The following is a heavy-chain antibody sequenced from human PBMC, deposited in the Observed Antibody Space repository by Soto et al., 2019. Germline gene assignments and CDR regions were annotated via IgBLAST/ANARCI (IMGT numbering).Heavy chain of an antibody. V-gene: IGHV3-11*01. Sequence: QVQLVESGGGLVKPGGSLRLSCAASGFTFSDYYMSWIRQAPGKGLEWVSYITSSGTTRYYADSVKGRFTISRDNAKNSLYLQMDSLRAEDTAVYYCERDRDGSGSTGYFGYWGQGTLVTVSS. D-gene: IGHD3-22*01. CDR2: ITSSGTTR. CDR3: ERDRDGSGSTGYFGY. J-gene: IGHJ4*02. CDR1: GFTFSDYY.